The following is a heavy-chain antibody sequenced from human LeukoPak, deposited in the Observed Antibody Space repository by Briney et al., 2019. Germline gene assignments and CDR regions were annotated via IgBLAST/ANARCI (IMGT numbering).Heavy chain of an antibody. CDR2: ISYDGSNK. J-gene: IGHJ4*02. CDR1: GFTFSSYG. CDR3: AKWDSWIDY. Sequence: GRSLRLSCAASGFTFSSYGMHWDRQAPGKGLEWVAVISYDGSNKYYADSVKGRFTISRDNSKNTLYLQMNSLRAEDTAVYYCAKWDSWIDYWGQGTLVTVSS. V-gene: IGHV3-30*18. D-gene: IGHD1-26*01.